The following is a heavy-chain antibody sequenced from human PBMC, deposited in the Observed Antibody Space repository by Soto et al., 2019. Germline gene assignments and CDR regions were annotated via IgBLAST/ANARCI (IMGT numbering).Heavy chain of an antibody. D-gene: IGHD1-26*01. Sequence: QLQLQESGSRLVKPSQTLSLTCVVSGFSVGSGGYAWSWIRQPPGKGLEWIGYIYPSGSAFYNPSLKSRVTISVDTSKNHFSLNVSSVTAADTAVYYCARAGSYRTSEYNWFDPWGQGTLVTVSS. CDR3: ARAGSYRTSEYNWFDP. CDR1: GFSVGSGGYA. J-gene: IGHJ5*02. V-gene: IGHV4-30-2*01. CDR2: IYPSGSA.